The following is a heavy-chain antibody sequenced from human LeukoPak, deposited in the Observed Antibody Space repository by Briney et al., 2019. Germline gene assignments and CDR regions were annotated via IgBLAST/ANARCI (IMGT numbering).Heavy chain of an antibody. J-gene: IGHJ4*02. CDR2: ISGSGGST. CDR1: GFTFSSYA. V-gene: IGHV3-23*01. CDR3: ARMSRKARDLPAYYFDY. D-gene: IGHD1-14*01. Sequence: GGSLRLSCAASGFTFSSYAMSWVRQAPAKGVEGVSAISGSGGSTYYADSVKGRFTISRDNSKNTLYLQMNSLRAEDTAVYYCARMSRKARDLPAYYFDYWGQGTLVTVSS.